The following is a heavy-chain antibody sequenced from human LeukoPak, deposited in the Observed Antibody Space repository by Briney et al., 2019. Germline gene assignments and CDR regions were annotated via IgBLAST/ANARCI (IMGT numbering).Heavy chain of an antibody. Sequence: GESLKIFCKGSGYSFTSYWIGWVRQMPGKGLEWMGIIYPGDCDTRYSPSFPGHVTISADKSISTAYLQWSSLKASDTAMYYCARQEGPLSGYYFDYWGQGTLVTVSS. CDR1: GYSFTSYW. CDR3: ARQEGPLSGYYFDY. D-gene: IGHD2/OR15-2a*01. J-gene: IGHJ4*02. V-gene: IGHV5-51*01. CDR2: IYPGDCDT.